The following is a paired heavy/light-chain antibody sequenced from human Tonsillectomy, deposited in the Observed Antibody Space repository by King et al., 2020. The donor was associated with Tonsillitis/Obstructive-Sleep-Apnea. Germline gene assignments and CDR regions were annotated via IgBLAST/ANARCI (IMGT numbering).Heavy chain of an antibody. Sequence: EVQLVESGGGLVQPGGSLRLSCAASGFTFSSYWMIWVRQAPGKGLEWVANIKQDESVKHYVDSVKGRFAISRDNAKNSLYLQMNTLRAEDTAVYYCVRDSGPSRGGRWYDTFDIWGQGTMVTVSS. CDR1: GFTFSSYW. CDR2: IKQDESVK. J-gene: IGHJ3*02. D-gene: IGHD6-13*01. CDR3: VRDSGPSRGGRWYDTFDI. V-gene: IGHV3-7*04.
Light chain of an antibody. Sequence: AIQMTQSPSSLSASVGDRVTITCRASQGIRDELGWYQQKPGKAPELLIYAASSLQSGVPSRFSGSGSGTDFILTISSLQPEDFATYYCLQDYSYPRTFGQGTKVEIK. CDR2: AAS. V-gene: IGKV1-6*01. CDR1: QGIRDE. CDR3: LQDYSYPRT. J-gene: IGKJ1*01.